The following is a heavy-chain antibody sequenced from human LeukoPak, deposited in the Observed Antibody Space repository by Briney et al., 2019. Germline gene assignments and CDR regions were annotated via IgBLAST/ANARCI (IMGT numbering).Heavy chain of an antibody. CDR1: GGTFNSYA. CDR2: IIPIFGTT. CDR3: ARGVTVRGVIIYYYMDV. D-gene: IGHD3-10*01. V-gene: IGHV1-69*06. J-gene: IGHJ6*03. Sequence: GASVKVSCKASGGTFNSYAISWVRQAPGQGLEWMGGIIPIFGTTNYARKFRGRVTLTADKSTRTAYMELSSLRSEDTAVYYCARGVTVRGVIIYYYMDVWGKGTTVTISS.